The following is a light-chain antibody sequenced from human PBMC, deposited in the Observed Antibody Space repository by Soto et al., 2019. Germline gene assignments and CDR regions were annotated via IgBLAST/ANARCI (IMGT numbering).Light chain of an antibody. CDR1: SRDVTDSDS. Sequence: QSALTQPASVSGSPGQSVTISCAGASRDVTDSDSVSWYQHRPGEAPELKILDFTYRPSGVSDRFSGSLSADTASLTISGLQVEDEGDYYCVSYTNPGTHVFGPGTKLTVL. V-gene: IGLV2-14*03. J-gene: IGLJ1*01. CDR3: VSYTNPGTHV. CDR2: DFT.